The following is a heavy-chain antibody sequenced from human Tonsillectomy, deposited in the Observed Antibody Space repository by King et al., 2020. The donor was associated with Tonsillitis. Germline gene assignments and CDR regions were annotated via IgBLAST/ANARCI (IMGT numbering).Heavy chain of an antibody. V-gene: IGHV4-39*01. D-gene: IGHD4-23*01. J-gene: IGHJ5*02. CDR3: ARRLKGYGGSYNWFDP. Sequence: QLQESGPGLVKPSETLSLTCTVSGDSISSSSYYWGWIRQPPGKGLEWIENIYYSGSTYYNPSLKSRVIISVDTSKNQFSLKLSSVTAADTAVYYCARRLKGYGGSYNWFDPWGQGTLVTVSS. CDR2: IYYSGST. CDR1: GDSISSSSYY.